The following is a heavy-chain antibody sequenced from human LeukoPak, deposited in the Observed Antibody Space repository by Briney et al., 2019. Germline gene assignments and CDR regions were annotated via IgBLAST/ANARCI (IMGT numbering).Heavy chain of an antibody. CDR3: ARFLVYDFIGYSDY. Sequence: GESLKISCKGSGYRFTNYWIGWVRQMPGKGLEWMGIIYPGDSETRYSPSFQGQVTISADKSITTAYLQWSSLKASDTAMYYCARFLVYDFIGYSDYWGQGTLVTVSS. J-gene: IGHJ4*02. V-gene: IGHV5-51*01. CDR2: IYPGDSET. D-gene: IGHD3-22*01. CDR1: GYRFTNYW.